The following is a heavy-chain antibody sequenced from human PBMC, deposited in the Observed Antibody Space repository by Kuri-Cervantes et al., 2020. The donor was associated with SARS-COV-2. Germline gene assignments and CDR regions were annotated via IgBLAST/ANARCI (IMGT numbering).Heavy chain of an antibody. Sequence: GGSLRLSCAASRFTFNDYALHWVRQGPGKGLEWVSSISSSSSYIYYADSVKGRFTISRDNAKNSLYLQMNSLRAEDTAVYYCARGGAYWGQGTLVTVSS. CDR3: ARGGAY. CDR2: ISSSSSYI. CDR1: RFTFNDYA. V-gene: IGHV3-21*01. J-gene: IGHJ4*02. D-gene: IGHD3-16*01.